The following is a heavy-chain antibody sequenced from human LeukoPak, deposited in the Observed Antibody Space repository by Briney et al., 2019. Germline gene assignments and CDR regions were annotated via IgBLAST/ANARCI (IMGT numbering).Heavy chain of an antibody. D-gene: IGHD4-23*01. Sequence: SETLSLTCTVSGGSISSYYWSWIRQPPGKGLEWIGYIYYSGSTNYNPSLKSRVTVSVDTSKNQFSLKLSSVTAADTAVYYCARRAGGYSHPYDYWGQGILVTVSS. CDR3: ARRAGGYSHPYDY. V-gene: IGHV4-59*01. J-gene: IGHJ4*02. CDR1: GGSISSYY. CDR2: IYYSGST.